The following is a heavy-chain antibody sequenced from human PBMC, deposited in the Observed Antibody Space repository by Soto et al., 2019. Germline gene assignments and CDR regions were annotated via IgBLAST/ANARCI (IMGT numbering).Heavy chain of an antibody. CDR1: GDTFSSNG. CDR2: IIPIFGST. D-gene: IGHD6-19*01. Sequence: QVQLVQSGAEVKKPGSSVKVSCKASGDTFSSNGINWVRQAPGQGLEWMGVIIPIFGSTNYAHKFQGRVTITADESTSTVNMEVSSLRSEDTAVYYCAEGPPYSSGWHGNYFYYGMDVWRQGTTVTVSS. J-gene: IGHJ6*02. CDR3: AEGPPYSSGWHGNYFYYGMDV. V-gene: IGHV1-69*01.